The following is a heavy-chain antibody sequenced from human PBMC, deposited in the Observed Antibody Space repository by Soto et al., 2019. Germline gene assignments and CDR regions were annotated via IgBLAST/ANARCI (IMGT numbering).Heavy chain of an antibody. Sequence: GGSLRLSCAASGFTFSNAWMSWVRQAPGKGLEWVGRIKSKTDGGTTDYAAPVKGRFTISRDDSKNTLYLQMNSLKTEDTAVYYCTTDHADSIVATILGGDAFDIWGQGTMVTVSS. D-gene: IGHD5-12*01. V-gene: IGHV3-15*01. CDR1: GFTFSNAW. CDR3: TTDHADSIVATILGGDAFDI. CDR2: IKSKTDGGTT. J-gene: IGHJ3*02.